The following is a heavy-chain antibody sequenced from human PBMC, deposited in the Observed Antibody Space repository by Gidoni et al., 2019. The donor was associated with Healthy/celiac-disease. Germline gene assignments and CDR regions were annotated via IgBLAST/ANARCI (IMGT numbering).Heavy chain of an antibody. Sequence: QVQLVQSGPEVKKPGASAKASCKASGYTFTSYGISWVRQAPGQGLGWMGWISAYNGNTNYAQKLQGRVTMTTDTSTSTAYMGLGSRGSDDTAVYYCAMTDVVIAAQFDYWGQGTLVTVSS. CDR2: ISAYNGNT. V-gene: IGHV1-18*01. CDR1: GYTFTSYG. CDR3: AMTDVVIAAQFDY. J-gene: IGHJ4*02. D-gene: IGHD2-15*01.